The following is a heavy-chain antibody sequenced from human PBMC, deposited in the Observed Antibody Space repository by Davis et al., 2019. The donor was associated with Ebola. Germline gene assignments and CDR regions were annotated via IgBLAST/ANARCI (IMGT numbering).Heavy chain of an antibody. CDR1: GFTFSSYG. V-gene: IGHV3-30*18. CDR2: ISYDGSNK. CDR3: VKEGSSSWSLYYYYGMDV. J-gene: IGHJ6*02. D-gene: IGHD6-13*01. Sequence: GESLKISCAASGFTFSSYGMHWVRQAPGKGLEWVAVISYDGSNKYYADSVKGRFTISRDNSKNTLYLQMSSLRAEDTAVYYCVKEGSSSWSLYYYYGMDVWGQGTTVTVSS.